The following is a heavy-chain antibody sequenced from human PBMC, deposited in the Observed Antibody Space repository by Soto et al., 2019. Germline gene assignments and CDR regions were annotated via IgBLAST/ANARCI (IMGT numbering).Heavy chain of an antibody. CDR3: ARDRRIPLVAPAFGI. V-gene: IGHV3-48*02. D-gene: IGHD2-15*01. J-gene: IGHJ3*02. CDR1: GFTFSSYS. CDR2: ISSSSSTI. Sequence: EVQLVESGGGLVQPGGSLRLSCAASGFTFSSYSMHWVRQAPGKGLEWVSDISSSSSTIYYADSVKGRFTISRDNAKNSLYLQMNSLRDEDTAVYYCARDRRIPLVAPAFGIWGQGTMVTVSS.